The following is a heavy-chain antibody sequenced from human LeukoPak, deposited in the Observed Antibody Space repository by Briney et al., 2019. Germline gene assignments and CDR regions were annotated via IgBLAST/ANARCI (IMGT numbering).Heavy chain of an antibody. CDR1: GDSIRSGSFH. J-gene: IGHJ4*02. CDR3: GKSWGYAANSLLTQH. D-gene: IGHD3-10*01. V-gene: IGHV4-61*02. Sequence: SETLSLTCSVSGDSIRSGSFHWNWIRQPPGKGLEWDGRIYITGSTDYNPSLKSRVTMPVDTSTNQFSLKLTSANTADTSVYLYGKSWGYAANSLLTQHGGQEGRVIVSA. CDR2: IYITGST.